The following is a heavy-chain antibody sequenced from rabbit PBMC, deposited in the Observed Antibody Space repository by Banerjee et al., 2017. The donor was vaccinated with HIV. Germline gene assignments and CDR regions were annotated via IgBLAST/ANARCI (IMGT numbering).Heavy chain of an antibody. V-gene: IGHV1S40*01. CDR1: GVSFSSSDY. CDR3: ASDTGSSVSSYGMAF. D-gene: IGHD1-1*01. Sequence: QSLEEDCGGLVEPAAALPLTCTDSGVSFSSSDYMNWVRQAPGKGLEWISCIAGSIGGFTYSASWEKVRVPCSNTSSTTVTMLMPSLTVAATAAYVCASDTGSSVSSYGMAFWGPRTLVTVS. CDR2: IAGSIGGFT. J-gene: IGHJ6*01.